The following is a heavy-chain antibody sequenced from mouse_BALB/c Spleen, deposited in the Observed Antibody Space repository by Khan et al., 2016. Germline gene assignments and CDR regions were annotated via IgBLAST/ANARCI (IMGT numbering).Heavy chain of an antibody. V-gene: IGHV5-6-5*01. J-gene: IGHJ4*01. CDR2: ISSGGTT. CDR3: AREENALDY. CDR1: GFTFSSYA. Sequence: EVELVESGGGLVKPGGSLKFSCAASGFTFSSYAMSWVRQTPEKWLEWVASISSGGTTYYPDSVKGRFTISRDDARNILYLQMNSLRSEDTAIYYCAREENALDYWGQGTSFTVSS.